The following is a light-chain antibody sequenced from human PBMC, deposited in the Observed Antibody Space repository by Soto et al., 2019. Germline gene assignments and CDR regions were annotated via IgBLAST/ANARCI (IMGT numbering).Light chain of an antibody. J-gene: IGKJ1*01. Sequence: EIVMTQSPATLSVSPGERATLSCRASQSVSSNLAWSQQKPGQAPRLLIYGASTRATGIPDRFSGSGSGAEFTLTISSLQSEDFAVYYCQQYNNWFRTFGQGTKVEIK. V-gene: IGKV3-15*01. CDR2: GAS. CDR1: QSVSSN. CDR3: QQYNNWFRT.